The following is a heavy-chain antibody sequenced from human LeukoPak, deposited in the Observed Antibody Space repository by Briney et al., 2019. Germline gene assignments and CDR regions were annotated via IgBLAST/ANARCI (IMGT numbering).Heavy chain of an antibody. Sequence: SETLSLTCTVFGGSIRSYYWSWIRQPPGKGLEWIGYIYYSGSTNYNPSLKSRVTISEDTSKNQFSLKLSSVTAADTAVYYCAGVVEVPAATGLWFDPWGQGTLVTVS. J-gene: IGHJ5*02. CDR3: AGVVEVPAATGLWFDP. CDR2: IYYSGST. D-gene: IGHD2-2*01. CDR1: GGSIRSYY. V-gene: IGHV4-59*01.